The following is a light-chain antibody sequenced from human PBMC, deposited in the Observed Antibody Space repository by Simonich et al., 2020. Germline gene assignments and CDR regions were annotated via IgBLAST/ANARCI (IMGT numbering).Light chain of an antibody. CDR1: QSISSY. CDR3: QQSYSTPFT. Sequence: DIQMTQSPSSLSASVGDRVTITCHASQSISSYLNWYQQKPGKAPKLLIYAASSLQSGVTSRFSGSGSGTDFTLTISSLQPEDFATYYCQQSYSTPFTFGPGTKVDIK. CDR2: AAS. J-gene: IGKJ3*01. V-gene: IGKV1-39*01.